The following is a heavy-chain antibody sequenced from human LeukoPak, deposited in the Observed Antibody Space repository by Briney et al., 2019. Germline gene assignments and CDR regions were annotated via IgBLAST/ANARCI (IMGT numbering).Heavy chain of an antibody. V-gene: IGHV7-4-1*02. J-gene: IGHJ3*02. Sequence: ASVKVSCKASGYTFTGYYMHWVRQAPGQGLEWMGWINTNTGNPTYAQGFTGRFVFSLDTSVSTAYLQISSLKAEDTAVYYCARSRVPSTVVTPPPADAFDIWGQGTMVTVSS. D-gene: IGHD4-23*01. CDR3: ARSRVPSTVVTPPPADAFDI. CDR2: INTNTGNP. CDR1: GYTFTGYY.